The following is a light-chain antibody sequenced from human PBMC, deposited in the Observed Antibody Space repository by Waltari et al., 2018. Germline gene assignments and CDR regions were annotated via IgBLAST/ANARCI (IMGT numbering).Light chain of an antibody. Sequence: EIVLTQSPATLSLSPGERATLSGWASQNIGRHLAWYQQRPGQAPSLVIYDASNRATGIPARFSGSGSGTDFTLTISSLEPEDFAVYYCQQRSTWPLTFGGGTKVDIK. V-gene: IGKV3-11*01. J-gene: IGKJ4*01. CDR2: DAS. CDR1: QNIGRH. CDR3: QQRSTWPLT.